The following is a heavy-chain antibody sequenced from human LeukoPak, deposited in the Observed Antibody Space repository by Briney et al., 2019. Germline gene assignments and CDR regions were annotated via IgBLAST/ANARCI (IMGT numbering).Heavy chain of an antibody. CDR1: GFTFSSYW. J-gene: IGHJ4*02. CDR3: ARGTIAAAGYYYFDY. V-gene: IGHV3-7*04. D-gene: IGHD6-13*01. Sequence: GGSLRLSCAASGFTFSSYWMSWVRQVPGKGLEWVANIKQDGSEKYYVGSVKGRFTISRDNAKNSLYLQMNSLRAEDTAVYYCARGTIAAAGYYYFDYWGQGTQVTVSS. CDR2: IKQDGSEK.